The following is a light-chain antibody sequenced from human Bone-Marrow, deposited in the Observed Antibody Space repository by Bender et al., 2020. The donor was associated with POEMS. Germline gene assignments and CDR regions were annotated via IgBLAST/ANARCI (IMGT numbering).Light chain of an antibody. V-gene: IGLV3-25*03. CDR3: QSSDRSGTLYV. Sequence: SYELTQPPSVSVPPGQTARITCSGDALPEQYAYWYQQKAGQAPVLVIYKDTERPSGIPDRFSGSISGTTVTLTISGVQAEDEAEYYCQSSDRSGTLYVFATGTKLTVL. CDR1: ALPEQY. CDR2: KDT. J-gene: IGLJ1*01.